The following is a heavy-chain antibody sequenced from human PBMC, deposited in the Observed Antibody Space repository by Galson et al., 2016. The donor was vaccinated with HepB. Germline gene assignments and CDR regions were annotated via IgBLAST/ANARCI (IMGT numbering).Heavy chain of an antibody. CDR2: ISSSSTYR. CDR3: ARVHSGFDFWRRRGYGVDY. V-gene: IGHV3-21*05. CDR1: GITFRSYT. Sequence: SLRLSCAVSGITFRSYTMNWVRQAPGKGLEWVSYISSSSTYRNYADSVRGRFTISRDNAKNSLYLEMNSLRAEDTAVYYCARVHSGFDFWRRRGYGVDYWGQGTLVTVSS. J-gene: IGHJ4*02. D-gene: IGHD3-3*01.